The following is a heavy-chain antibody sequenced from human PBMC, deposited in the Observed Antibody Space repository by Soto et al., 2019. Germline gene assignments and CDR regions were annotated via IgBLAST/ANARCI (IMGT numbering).Heavy chain of an antibody. V-gene: IGHV4-61*01. J-gene: IGHJ6*02. CDR2: IYYTGST. Sequence: QVQLQESGPGLVKPSETLSLTCTVSGGSVSSNSYYWNWIRQPPGKGLEWIGYIYYTGSTNYNPSLKSRVTISVDTSKNQFSLKMTSVTAADTAVYFCAGDRDGAYVTLFRDYYYAMDVWGPGTTVTVSS. CDR1: GGSVSSNSYY. D-gene: IGHD4-17*01. CDR3: AGDRDGAYVTLFRDYYYAMDV.